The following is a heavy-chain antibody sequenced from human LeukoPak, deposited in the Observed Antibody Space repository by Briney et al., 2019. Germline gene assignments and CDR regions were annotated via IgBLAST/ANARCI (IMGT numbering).Heavy chain of an antibody. CDR1: GGSISSGSYY. CDR2: IYTSGST. V-gene: IGHV4-61*02. Sequence: PSQTLSLTCTVSGGSISSGSYYGSWIRQPAGKGLEWIGRIYTSGSTNYNPSLKSRVTISVDTSKNQFSLKLSSVTAADTAVYYCARLPHYWGQGTLVTVSS. J-gene: IGHJ4*02. CDR3: ARLPHY.